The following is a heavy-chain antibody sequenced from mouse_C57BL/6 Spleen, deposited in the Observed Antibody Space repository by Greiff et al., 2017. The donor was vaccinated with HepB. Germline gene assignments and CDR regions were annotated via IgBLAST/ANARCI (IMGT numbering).Heavy chain of an antibody. CDR2: ISSGSSTI. CDR1: GFTFSDYG. D-gene: IGHD2-4*01. CDR3: ARRDYVGYFDV. J-gene: IGHJ1*03. Sequence: EVKLVESGGGLVKPGGSLKLSCAASGFTFSDYGMHWVRQAPEKGLEWVAYISSGSSTIYYADTVKGRFTISRDNAKNTLFLQMTSLRSEDTAMYYCARRDYVGYFDVWGTGTTVTVSS. V-gene: IGHV5-17*01.